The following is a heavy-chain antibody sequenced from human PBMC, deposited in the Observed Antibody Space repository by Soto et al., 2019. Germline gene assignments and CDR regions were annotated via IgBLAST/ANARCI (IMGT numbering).Heavy chain of an antibody. D-gene: IGHD5-12*01. CDR3: ARALRSGYNYYFYSGMDV. CDR1: GFTVSSNY. J-gene: IGHJ6*02. Sequence: HPGGSLRLSCAASGFTVSSNYITWVRQAPGKGPEWVSTIAVGGSVQYADSVKGRFTISRDTSQNTVYLQMDSLRADDTAVYYCARALRSGYNYYFYSGMDVWGHGTTVTVSS. CDR2: IAVGGSV. V-gene: IGHV3-53*01.